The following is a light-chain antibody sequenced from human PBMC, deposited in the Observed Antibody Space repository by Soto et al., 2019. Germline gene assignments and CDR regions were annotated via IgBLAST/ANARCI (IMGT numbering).Light chain of an antibody. CDR3: QQYGSSSWT. CDR2: GTS. V-gene: IGKV3-20*01. Sequence: ELVLTQSAGTLSLSPGERATLSCRASQSVSSSYLAWYQQKPGQAPRLLIYGTSSRATAIPDRFSGSGSGTDFTLTISRLEPEDFAVYYCQQYGSSSWTFGQGTKVDIK. CDR1: QSVSSSY. J-gene: IGKJ1*01.